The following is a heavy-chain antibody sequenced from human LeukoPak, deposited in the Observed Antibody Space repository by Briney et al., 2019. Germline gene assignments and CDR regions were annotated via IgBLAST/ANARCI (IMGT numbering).Heavy chain of an antibody. CDR3: ARSSGSYYLGGRRTLYYFDY. Sequence: SETLSLTCTVSGGSISSGSYYWSWIRQPAGKGLEWIGRIYTSGSTNYDPSLKSRVTISVDTSKNQFSLKLSSVTAADTAVYYCARSSGSYYLGGRRTLYYFDYWGQGTLVTVSS. CDR1: GGSISSGSYY. CDR2: IYTSGST. J-gene: IGHJ4*02. V-gene: IGHV4-61*02. D-gene: IGHD1-26*01.